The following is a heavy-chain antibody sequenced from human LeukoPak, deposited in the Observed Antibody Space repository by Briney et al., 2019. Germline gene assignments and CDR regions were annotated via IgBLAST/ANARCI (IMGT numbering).Heavy chain of an antibody. J-gene: IGHJ4*02. Sequence: GGSLRLSCAASEFTFSSYTMHWVRQAPGKGLEWVAVISFDGSNKNYADSVKGRVTISRDNSKNTLYLQMNSLRPEDTAVYYCARTGDPLYYYGSGSYPEAGGPPDYWGQGTLVTVSS. CDR2: ISFDGSNK. CDR1: EFTFSSYT. CDR3: ARTGDPLYYYGSGSYPEAGGPPDY. V-gene: IGHV3-30-3*01. D-gene: IGHD3-10*01.